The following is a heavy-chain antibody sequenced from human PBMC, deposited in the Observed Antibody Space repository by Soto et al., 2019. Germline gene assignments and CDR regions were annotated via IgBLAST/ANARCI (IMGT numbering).Heavy chain of an antibody. Sequence: QVQLVEAGGGVVQPGRSLRLSCAASGFTFSSYGMHWVRQAPGKGLEWVAVLSYDGSNKYYAGSVKGRFTISRDNSKNTLYLQMTSVRAADTAVYYCAKGKGGYYDYDVGYHCDYWGQGTLVSVSS. V-gene: IGHV3-30*18. J-gene: IGHJ4*02. D-gene: IGHD5-12*01. CDR1: GFTFSSYG. CDR2: LSYDGSNK. CDR3: AKGKGGYYDYDVGYHCDY.